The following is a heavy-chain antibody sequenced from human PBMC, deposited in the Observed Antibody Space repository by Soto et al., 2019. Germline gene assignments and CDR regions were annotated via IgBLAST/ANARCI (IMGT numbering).Heavy chain of an antibody. V-gene: IGHV4-4*07. CDR1: GGSISSYY. J-gene: IGHJ4*02. CDR3: TSTYYYDSSGYFVPYFDY. CDR2: IYTSGST. Sequence: SETLSLTCTVSGGSISSYYWSWIRQPAGKGLEWIGRIYTSGSTNYNPSLKSRVTMSVDTSKNQFSLKLSSVTAADTAVYYCTSTYYYDSSGYFVPYFDYWGQGTLVTVSS. D-gene: IGHD3-22*01.